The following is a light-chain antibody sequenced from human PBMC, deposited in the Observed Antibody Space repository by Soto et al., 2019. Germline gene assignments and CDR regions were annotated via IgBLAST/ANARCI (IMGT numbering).Light chain of an antibody. V-gene: IGKV3-11*01. CDR3: QQRSNWPLT. CDR1: QSVSSY. J-gene: IGKJ4*01. CDR2: DAS. Sequence: EIVLTQSPATLSLSPGERATLSCRASQSVSSYLAWYQQKPGQAPRLLIYDASNRATGIPARFSGSGSGTDFPLAISSLEPEDFAVSCCQQRSNWPLTFGGGTKVEIK.